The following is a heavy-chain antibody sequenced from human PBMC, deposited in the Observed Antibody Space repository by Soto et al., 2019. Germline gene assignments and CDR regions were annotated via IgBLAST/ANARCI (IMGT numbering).Heavy chain of an antibody. Sequence: QVQLVQSGAEVKKPGASVKVSCKVSGYTLTELSMHWVRQAPGKGLEWMGGFDPEDGETIYAQKFQGRVTMTEDTXXDPAYMELSSLRSEETAVYYCATGSYNWNDGGFDYWGQGTLVTVSS. V-gene: IGHV1-24*01. J-gene: IGHJ4*02. CDR1: GYTLTELS. D-gene: IGHD1-1*01. CDR3: ATGSYNWNDGGFDY. CDR2: FDPEDGET.